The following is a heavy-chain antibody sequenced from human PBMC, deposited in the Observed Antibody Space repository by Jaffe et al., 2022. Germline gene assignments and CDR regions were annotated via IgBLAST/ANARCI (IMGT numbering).Heavy chain of an antibody. D-gene: IGHD4-17*01. Sequence: EVQLVESGGGLVKPGGSLRLSCAASGFTFSNAWMSWVRQAPGKGLEWVGRIKSKTDGGTTDYAAPVKGRFTISRDDSKNTLYLQMNSLKTEDTAVYYCTTGYGDYEYPWAFDIWGQGTMVTVSS. CDR2: IKSKTDGGTT. V-gene: IGHV3-15*01. CDR3: TTGYGDYEYPWAFDI. CDR1: GFTFSNAW. J-gene: IGHJ3*02.